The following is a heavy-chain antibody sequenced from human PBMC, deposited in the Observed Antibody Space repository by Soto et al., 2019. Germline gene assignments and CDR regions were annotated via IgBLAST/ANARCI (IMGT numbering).Heavy chain of an antibody. CDR2: IGTAGDT. Sequence: EVQLVESGGGLVQPGGSLRLSCAASGFTFSSYDMHWVRQATGKGLEWVSVIGTAGDTYYPGSVKGRFTISRENAKISLYLQMNSLRAGDTAVYYCARGVTMVRGVIIDYFDYWGQGTLVTVSS. CDR3: ARGVTMVRGVIIDYFDY. V-gene: IGHV3-13*04. J-gene: IGHJ4*02. D-gene: IGHD3-10*01. CDR1: GFTFSSYD.